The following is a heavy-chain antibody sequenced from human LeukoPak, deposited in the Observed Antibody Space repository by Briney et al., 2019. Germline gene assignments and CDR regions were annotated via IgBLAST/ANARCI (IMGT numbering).Heavy chain of an antibody. CDR3: AKDLRPRAYFDY. V-gene: IGHV3-30*04. CDR2: ISYDGSNK. J-gene: IGHJ4*02. CDR1: GFTFSSYA. Sequence: PGGSLRLSCAASGFTFSSYAMHWVRQAPGKGLEWVAVISYDGSNKYYADSVKGRFTISRDNPKNTLYLQMNSLRAEDTAVYYCAKDLRPRAYFDYWGQGTLVTVSS.